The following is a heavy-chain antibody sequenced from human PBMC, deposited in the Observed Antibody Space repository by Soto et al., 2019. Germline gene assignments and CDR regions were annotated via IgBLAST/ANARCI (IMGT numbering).Heavy chain of an antibody. D-gene: IGHD2-15*01. CDR1: GYTFTNYA. V-gene: IGHV1-3*01. J-gene: IGHJ4*02. CDR2: INAGNVNT. Sequence: ASVKVSCKASGYTFTNYAMHWVRQAPGQRLEWMGWINAGNVNTKYSQKFQGRVTITRDTSASTAYMDLSSLRSEDTAVYYCARGPGGPDGPGDYWGQGTLVTVSS. CDR3: ARGPGGPDGPGDY.